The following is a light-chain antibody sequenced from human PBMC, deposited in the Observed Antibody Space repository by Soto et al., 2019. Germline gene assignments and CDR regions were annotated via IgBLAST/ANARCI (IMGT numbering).Light chain of an antibody. V-gene: IGKV1-33*01. CDR1: QDINNY. CDR2: DAS. J-gene: IGKJ5*01. CDR3: QQYDNPPLI. Sequence: DIQMTQSPSSLSAYVGDRLTTTCQASQDINNYLNLYQQKKGKPPKYLIYDASNLATGVPSRFSGSGSGTDFTFTISRLQPEDFETYYCQQYDNPPLIFGQGTRLEIK.